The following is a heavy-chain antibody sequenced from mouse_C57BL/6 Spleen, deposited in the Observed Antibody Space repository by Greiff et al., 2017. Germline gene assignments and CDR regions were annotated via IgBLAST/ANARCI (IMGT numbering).Heavy chain of an antibody. CDR2: IYPRDGST. J-gene: IGHJ4*01. V-gene: IGHV1-78*01. D-gene: IGHD2-4*01. Sequence: VKLMESDAELVKPGASVKISCKVSGYTFTDHTIHWMKQRPEQGLEWIGYIYPRDGSTKYNEKFKGKATLTADKSSSTAYMQLNSLTSEDSAVYFCARRWDYDRYYYAMDYWGQGTSVTVSS. CDR3: ARRWDYDRYYYAMDY. CDR1: GYTFTDHT.